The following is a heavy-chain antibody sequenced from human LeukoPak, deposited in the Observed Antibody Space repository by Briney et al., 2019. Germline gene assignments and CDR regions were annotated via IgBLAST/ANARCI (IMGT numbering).Heavy chain of an antibody. V-gene: IGHV3-15*01. D-gene: IGHD5-18*01. CDR2: IKSKTDGGTT. Sequence: PGGSLRLSCAASGFTFSNAWMSWVRQAPGKGLEWVGRIKSKTDGGTTDYAAPVKRRFTISRDDSKNTLYLQMNSLKTEDTAVYYCTTQGRDSYGRDYWGQGTLVTVSS. CDR1: GFTFSNAW. J-gene: IGHJ4*02. CDR3: TTQGRDSYGRDY.